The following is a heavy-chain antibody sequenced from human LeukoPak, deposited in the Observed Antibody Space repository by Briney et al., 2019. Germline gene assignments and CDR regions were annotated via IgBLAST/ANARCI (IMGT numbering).Heavy chain of an antibody. D-gene: IGHD3-16*02. CDR2: ISYSSANS. Sequence: GGSLRLSCAASGFTFSGSAMSWVRQAPGEGLEWVSLISYSSANSYYTDSVRGQFTISRDNSKDTLFLQMNSLRAEDTAIYDCARDMQLSTWGLGTMVTVSS. V-gene: IGHV3-23*01. J-gene: IGHJ3*01. CDR3: ARDMQLST. CDR1: GFTFSGSA.